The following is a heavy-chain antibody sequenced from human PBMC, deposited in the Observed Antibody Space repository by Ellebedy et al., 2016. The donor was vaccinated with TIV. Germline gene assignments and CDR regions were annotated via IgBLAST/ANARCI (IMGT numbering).Heavy chain of an antibody. D-gene: IGHD3-10*01. V-gene: IGHV3-23*01. CDR3: VRDPKGDSGFF. Sequence: GESLKISCTASGFTFDTYAINWVRQAPGEGLEWVSSISGRGATIYYADSVKGRFTTSRDNAKNTVFLQMSSLRVEDTAVYYCVRDPKGDSGFFWGQGTLVTVSS. J-gene: IGHJ4*02. CDR1: GFTFDTYA. CDR2: ISGRGATI.